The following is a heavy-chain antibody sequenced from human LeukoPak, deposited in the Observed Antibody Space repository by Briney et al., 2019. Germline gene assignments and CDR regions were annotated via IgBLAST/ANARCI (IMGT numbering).Heavy chain of an antibody. D-gene: IGHD3-3*01. V-gene: IGHV3-43*02. J-gene: IGHJ4*02. CDR3: AKDIRDYDFWSGYFDY. CDR1: GFTFDDYA. CDR2: ISGDGGST. Sequence: PGGSLRLSYAASGFTFDDYAMHWVRQAPGKGLEWVSLISGDGGSTYYADSVKGRFTISRDNSKNSLYLQMNSLRTEDTALYYCAKDIRDYDFWSGYFDYWGQGTLVTVSS.